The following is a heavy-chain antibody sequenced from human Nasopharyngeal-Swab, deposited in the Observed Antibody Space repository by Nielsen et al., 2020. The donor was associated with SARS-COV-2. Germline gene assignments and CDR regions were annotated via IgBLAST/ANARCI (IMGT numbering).Heavy chain of an antibody. Sequence: ASVKVSCKVSGYTFTNYGIHWVRQAPGQRLEWMGWINPGTVNTKYSQKFQGRVTISRDTSASTAYMELSSLRSEDTAAYYCARAPGVDYYYYMDVWGNGTTVTVSS. CDR2: INPGTVNT. CDR1: GYTFTNYG. V-gene: IGHV1-3*01. J-gene: IGHJ6*03. CDR3: ARAPGVDYYYYMDV.